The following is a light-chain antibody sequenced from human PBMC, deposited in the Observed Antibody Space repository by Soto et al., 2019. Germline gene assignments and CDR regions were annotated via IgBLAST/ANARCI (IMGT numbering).Light chain of an antibody. CDR3: SSYTASSTRV. J-gene: IGLJ1*01. Sequence: QSVLTQPASVSGSPGQTITISCTGTSADIGDYDFVSWYQQLPGKAPKLLIYEVSHRPSGVSNRFSGPKSGNTAYLTISWLQAEDEGDYYCSSYTASSTRVFGTGTKVTVL. V-gene: IGLV2-14*01. CDR1: SADIGDYDF. CDR2: EVS.